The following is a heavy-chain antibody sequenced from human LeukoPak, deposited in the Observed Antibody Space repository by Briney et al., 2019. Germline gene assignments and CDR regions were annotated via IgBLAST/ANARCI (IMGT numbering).Heavy chain of an antibody. V-gene: IGHV3-11*01. CDR3: ARARSRERAAAGLNFDY. J-gene: IGHJ4*02. Sequence: GGSLRLSCAASGFTFSDYYMSWIRQAPGKGLEWVSYISSSGSTIYYADSVKGRFTISRDNAKNSLYLQMNSLRAEDTAVYYCARARSRERAAAGLNFDYWGQGTLVTVFS. CDR2: ISSSGSTI. D-gene: IGHD6-13*01. CDR1: GFTFSDYY.